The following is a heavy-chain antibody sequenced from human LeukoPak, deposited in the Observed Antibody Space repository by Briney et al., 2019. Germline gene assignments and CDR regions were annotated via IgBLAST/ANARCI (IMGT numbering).Heavy chain of an antibody. CDR3: ARGGQPILAYVFDI. D-gene: IGHD6-13*01. CDR1: GFTFTSSA. V-gene: IGHV1-58*01. Sequence: SVKVSRKASGFTFTSSAVQWVRQARGQRLEWIGWIVVGSGNTNYAQKFQERVTITRDMSTSTAYMELSSLRSEDTAVYYCARGGQPILAYVFDIWGQGTMVTVSS. CDR2: IVVGSGNT. J-gene: IGHJ3*02.